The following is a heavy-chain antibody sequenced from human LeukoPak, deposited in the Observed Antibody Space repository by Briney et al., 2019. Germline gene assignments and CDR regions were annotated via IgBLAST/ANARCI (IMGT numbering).Heavy chain of an antibody. V-gene: IGHV1-69*02. D-gene: IGHD5-24*01. Sequence: SVKVSCKVSGYTLTELFMHWVRQAPGQGLEWMGKIIPIVGITDYAQRFQDRVTITADKSTSTAYMELSSLRSEDTAVYYCASWAGYKVTTPFDYWGQGTLVTVSS. CDR3: ASWAGYKVTTPFDY. J-gene: IGHJ4*02. CDR2: IIPIVGIT. CDR1: GYTLTELF.